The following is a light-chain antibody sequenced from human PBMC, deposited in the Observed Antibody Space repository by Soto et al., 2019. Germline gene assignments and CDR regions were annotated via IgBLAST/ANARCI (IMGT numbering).Light chain of an antibody. CDR2: GTS. CDR1: QSVDSSY. V-gene: IGKV3-20*01. CDR3: QQYGSSLYT. J-gene: IGKJ5*01. Sequence: ENVLTQSPRTLSLSPGERATLSSRASQSVDSSYLAWYQQKPGQAPRLLIYGTSTRATGIPDRFSGSGSGTDFTLTINRLEPEDFAVYYCQQYGSSLYTFGQGTRLEI.